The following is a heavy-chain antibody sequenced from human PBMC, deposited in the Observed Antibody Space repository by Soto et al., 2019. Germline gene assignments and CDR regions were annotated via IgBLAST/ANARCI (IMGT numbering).Heavy chain of an antibody. J-gene: IGHJ3*02. D-gene: IGHD1-26*01. CDR2: ISSSSSTI. CDR1: GFTFSSYS. Sequence: GESLKISCAASGFTFSSYSMNWVRQAPGKGLEWVSYISSSSSTIYYADSVKGRFTISRDNAKNSLYLQMNSLRDEDTAVYYCARVGSGSYYEDAFDIWGQAKMVTVSS. CDR3: ARVGSGSYYEDAFDI. V-gene: IGHV3-48*02.